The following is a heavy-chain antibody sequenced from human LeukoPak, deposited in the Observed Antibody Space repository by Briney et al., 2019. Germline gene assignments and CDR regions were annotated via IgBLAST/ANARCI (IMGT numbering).Heavy chain of an antibody. V-gene: IGHV4-31*03. Sequence: SETLSLTCTVSGGSISSGGYYWTWIRQHPGKGLEWIGYMYHSGSTYYNPSLKSRVTISVDTYKDQFYLKLTSVTAADTAMYYCARGGTTVANYYFDYWGQGTLVTVSS. J-gene: IGHJ4*02. CDR3: ARGGTTVANYYFDY. D-gene: IGHD4-23*01. CDR2: MYHSGST. CDR1: GGSISSGGYY.